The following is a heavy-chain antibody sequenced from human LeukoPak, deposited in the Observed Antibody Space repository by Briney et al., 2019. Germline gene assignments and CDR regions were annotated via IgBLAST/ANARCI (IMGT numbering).Heavy chain of an antibody. D-gene: IGHD2-15*01. Sequence: GGSLRLSCAASGFTFSSYWMHWIRQAPGKGLVWVSRIHSDGSSTGYADSVKGRFTISRDNAKNTLYLQMNSLRAEDTAVYYCATGSGHAFDIWGQGTMVTVSS. V-gene: IGHV3-74*01. CDR2: IHSDGSST. J-gene: IGHJ3*02. CDR1: GFTFSSYW. CDR3: ATGSGHAFDI.